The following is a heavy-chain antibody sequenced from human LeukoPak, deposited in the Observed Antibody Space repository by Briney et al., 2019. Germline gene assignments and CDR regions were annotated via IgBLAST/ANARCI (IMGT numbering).Heavy chain of an antibody. V-gene: IGHV4-34*01. Sequence: SETLSLTCAVYGGSFSGYYWSWTRQPPGKGLEWIGEINHSGSTNYNPSLKSRVTISVDTSKNQFSLKLSSVTAADTAVYYCARLKESLSLYYFDYWGQGTLVTVSS. CDR1: GGSFSGYY. D-gene: IGHD2/OR15-2a*01. CDR3: ARLKESLSLYYFDY. CDR2: INHSGST. J-gene: IGHJ4*02.